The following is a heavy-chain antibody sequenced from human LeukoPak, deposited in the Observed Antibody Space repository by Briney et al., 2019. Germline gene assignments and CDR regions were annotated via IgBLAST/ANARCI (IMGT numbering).Heavy chain of an antibody. CDR2: ISYDGSYK. Sequence: GGSLRLSCAASGFTFSNHAMHWVRQAPGKGLEWVTVISYDGSYKYYADSVKGRFTISRDNSKNTLYLQMNSLRAEDTAVYYCARGARKGDDYGGFFDYWGQGTLVTVSS. J-gene: IGHJ4*02. CDR1: GFTFSNHA. D-gene: IGHD4-23*01. CDR3: ARGARKGDDYGGFFDY. V-gene: IGHV3-30*04.